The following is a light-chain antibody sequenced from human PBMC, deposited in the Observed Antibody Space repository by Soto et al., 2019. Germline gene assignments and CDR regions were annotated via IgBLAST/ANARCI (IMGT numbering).Light chain of an antibody. V-gene: IGLV2-14*03. CDR2: NVN. CDR3: LAQTTKRIYG. CDR1: NSDIGAYDY. Sequence: QSALTQPASVSGSPGQSITISCSGTNSDIGAYDYVSWYQQHPGKPPKLIIYNVNNRPSGVSFRFSGSKSANTASLTISGLQTEDEADYDCLAQTTKRIYGLGPGTKLTVL. J-gene: IGLJ1*01.